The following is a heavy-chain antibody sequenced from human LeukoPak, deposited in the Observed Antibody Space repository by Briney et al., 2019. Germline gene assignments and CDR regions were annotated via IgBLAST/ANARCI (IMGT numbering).Heavy chain of an antibody. J-gene: IGHJ4*02. CDR1: GGSISSYY. Sequence: SETLSLTCTVSGGSISSYYWGWIRQPPGKGLGWIGYIYYSGTTNYNPSLKSRVTMSVDTSKSHFSLKLNSVTAADTAVYYCARGGGFFDYWGQGTLVTVSS. D-gene: IGHD3-16*01. V-gene: IGHV4-59*01. CDR2: IYYSGTT. CDR3: ARGGGFFDY.